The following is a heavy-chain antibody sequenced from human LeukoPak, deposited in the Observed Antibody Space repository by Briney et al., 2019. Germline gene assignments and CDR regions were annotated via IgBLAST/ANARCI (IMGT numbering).Heavy chain of an antibody. CDR3: ASVYLHGMDV. CDR2: INPSGGST. CDR1: GYTFTSYY. Sequence: GASVNVSCKASGYTFTSYYMHWVRQAPGQGLEWMGIINPSGGSTSYAQKFQGRVTMTRDTPTNTVYMELSSLRTEDTAVYYCASVYLHGMDVWGQGTTVTVSS. J-gene: IGHJ6*02. V-gene: IGHV1-46*01. D-gene: IGHD2-8*01.